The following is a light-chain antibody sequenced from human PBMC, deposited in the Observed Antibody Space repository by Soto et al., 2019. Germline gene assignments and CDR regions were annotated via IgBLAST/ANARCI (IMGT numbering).Light chain of an antibody. CDR2: DVS. Sequence: QSALTQPASVSGAPGQSITISCTGTSSDVGGYNYVSWYQQHPGKAPKLMIYDVSNRPSGVSNRFSGSKSGNTASLTLSGIQAEDEADYYCSSYTSSSTRVFGVGTQLTVL. CDR1: SSDVGGYNY. J-gene: IGLJ2*01. CDR3: SSYTSSSTRV. V-gene: IGLV2-14*01.